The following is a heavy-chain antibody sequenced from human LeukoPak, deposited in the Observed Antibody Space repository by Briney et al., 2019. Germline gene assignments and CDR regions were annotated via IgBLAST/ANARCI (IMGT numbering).Heavy chain of an antibody. CDR2: IYHSGST. CDR3: ARDQIRGRYCTDGVCSATHWYFDL. D-gene: IGHD2-8*01. Sequence: SETLSLTCAVSGGSISSGGYSWSWIRQPPGKGLEWIGYIYHSGSTYYNPALKSRVTISVDRSKNQFSLKLSSVTAADTAVYYCARDQIRGRYCTDGVCSATHWYFDLWGRGTLVTVSS. CDR1: GGSISSGGYS. J-gene: IGHJ2*01. V-gene: IGHV4-30-2*01.